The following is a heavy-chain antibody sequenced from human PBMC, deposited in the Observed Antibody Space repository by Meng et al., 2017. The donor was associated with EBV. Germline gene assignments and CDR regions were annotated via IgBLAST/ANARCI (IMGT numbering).Heavy chain of an antibody. CDR2: INPNSGGT. Sequence: QVQLVQSGAEVKKPGASVKVFCKASGYTFTGYNMHWVRQAPGQGLEWMGRINPNSGGTNYAQKFQGRVTMTRDTSISTAYMELSRLRSEDTAVYYCARVGIAVAGTGDYWGQGTLVTVSS. CDR3: ARVGIAVAGTGDY. V-gene: IGHV1-2*06. J-gene: IGHJ4*02. D-gene: IGHD6-19*01. CDR1: GYTFTGYN.